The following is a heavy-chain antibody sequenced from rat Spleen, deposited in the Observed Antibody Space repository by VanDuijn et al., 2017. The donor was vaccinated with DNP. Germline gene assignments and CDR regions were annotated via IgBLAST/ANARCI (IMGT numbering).Heavy chain of an antibody. CDR1: GFTFSDYY. CDR3: ARGSGGVRWYFDF. Sequence: EVQLVESGGGLVQPGRSLQLSCTASGFTFSDYYMAWVRQAPTKGLEWVAYISYDGGSTYYGDSVKGRFTISRANVKSTLYLQMNSLRSEDTATYYCARGSGGVRWYFDFWGPGTTVTVSS. V-gene: IGHV5-22*01. CDR2: ISYDGGST. J-gene: IGHJ1*01. D-gene: IGHD1-4*01.